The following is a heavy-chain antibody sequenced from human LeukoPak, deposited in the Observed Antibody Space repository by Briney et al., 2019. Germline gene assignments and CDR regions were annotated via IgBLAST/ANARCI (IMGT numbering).Heavy chain of an antibody. CDR3: ARDYCSSTSCYTRNFDY. J-gene: IGHJ4*02. V-gene: IGHV1-2*02. D-gene: IGHD2-2*02. CDR2: INPNSGGT. CDR1: GYTFTVYY. Sequence: ASVKVSCKASGYTFTVYYMHWVRQAPGQGLEWMGWINPNSGGTNYAQKFQGRVTMTRDTSISTAYMELSRLRSDDTAVYYCARDYCSSTSCYTRNFDYWGQGTLVTVSS.